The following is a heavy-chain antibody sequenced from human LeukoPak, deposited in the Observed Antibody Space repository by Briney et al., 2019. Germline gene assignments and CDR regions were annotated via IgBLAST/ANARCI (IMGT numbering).Heavy chain of an antibody. J-gene: IGHJ4*02. CDR2: ISSSGSTI. CDR3: ARGAAVAGEFDY. CDR1: GFTFSSYE. Sequence: PGGSLRLSCAASGFTFSSYEMNWVRQAPGKGLEWVSYISSSGSTIYYADSVKGRFTISRDNAENSLYLQMNSLRAEDTAVYYCARGAAVAGEFDYWGQGTLVTVSS. V-gene: IGHV3-48*03. D-gene: IGHD6-19*01.